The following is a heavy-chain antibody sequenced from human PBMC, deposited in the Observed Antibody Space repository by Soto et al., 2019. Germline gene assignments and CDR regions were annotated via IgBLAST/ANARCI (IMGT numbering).Heavy chain of an antibody. Sequence: GGSLRLSCAASGFTFSSYGMHWVRQAPGKGLEWVAVISYDGSNKYYADSVKGRFTISRDNSKNTLYLQMNSLRAEDTVVYYCASGRRPVSYYYYMDVWGKGTTVTVSS. V-gene: IGHV3-30*03. CDR1: GFTFSSYG. CDR3: ASGRRPVSYYYYMDV. J-gene: IGHJ6*03. D-gene: IGHD3-10*01. CDR2: ISYDGSNK.